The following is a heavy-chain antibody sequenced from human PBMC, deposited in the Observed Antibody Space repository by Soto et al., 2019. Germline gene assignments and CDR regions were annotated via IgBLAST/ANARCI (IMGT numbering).Heavy chain of an antibody. CDR3: AKDLFCSGTSCYTSDYYGLDV. Sequence: PGGSLRLSCAASGFTFGSYAMSWVRQAPGKGLEWVSAISGSGGSAYYADSVKGRFTISRDNSKNTLYLQMNSLRAEDTAVYYCAKDLFCSGTSCYTSDYYGLDVWGLGTTVTVSS. CDR2: ISGSGGSA. D-gene: IGHD2-2*02. J-gene: IGHJ6*02. CDR1: GFTFGSYA. V-gene: IGHV3-23*01.